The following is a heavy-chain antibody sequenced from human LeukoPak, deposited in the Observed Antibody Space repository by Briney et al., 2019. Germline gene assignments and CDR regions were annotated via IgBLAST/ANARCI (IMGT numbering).Heavy chain of an antibody. Sequence: SETLSLTCTVSGGSISSGYYWGWIRQPPGKGLEWIGSIYHSGSTYYNPSLKSRVTISVDTSKNQFSLKLSSVTAADTAVYYCARVVVTTFDYWGQGTLVTVSS. V-gene: IGHV4-38-2*02. CDR1: GGSISSGYY. CDR2: IYHSGST. CDR3: ARVVVTTFDY. D-gene: IGHD2-15*01. J-gene: IGHJ4*02.